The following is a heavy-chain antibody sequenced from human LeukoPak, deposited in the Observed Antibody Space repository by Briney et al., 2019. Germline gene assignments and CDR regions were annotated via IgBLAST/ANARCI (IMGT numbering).Heavy chain of an antibody. Sequence: PSETLSLTCTVSGGSISSGGYYWSWIRQPPGKGLEWIGYIYHSGSTYYNPSLKSRVTISVDRSKNQFSLKLSSVTAADTAVYYCAADSSGYYYYFQHWGQGTLVTVSS. J-gene: IGHJ1*01. CDR2: IYHSGST. CDR1: GGSISSGGYY. V-gene: IGHV4-30-2*01. D-gene: IGHD3-22*01. CDR3: AADSSGYYYYFQH.